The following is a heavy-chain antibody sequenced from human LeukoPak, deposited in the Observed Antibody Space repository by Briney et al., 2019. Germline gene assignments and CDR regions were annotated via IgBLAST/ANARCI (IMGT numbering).Heavy chain of an antibody. D-gene: IGHD2-2*01. J-gene: IGHJ6*03. CDR1: GGTFSSYA. V-gene: IGHV1-69*05. CDR2: IIPIFGTA. CDR3: ANTRCSSTSCYVYYMDV. Sequence: SSVKVSCKASGGTFSSYAISWVRQAPGQGLEWMGRIIPIFGTANYAQKFQGRVTITTDESTSTAYMELSSLRSEDTAVYYCANTRCSSTSCYVYYMDVWGKGTTVTVSS.